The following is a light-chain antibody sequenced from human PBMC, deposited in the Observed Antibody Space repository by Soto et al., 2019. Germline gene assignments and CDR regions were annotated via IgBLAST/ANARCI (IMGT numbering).Light chain of an antibody. CDR3: QQRSDSYT. J-gene: IGKJ2*01. CDR2: ATS. Sequence: IVLTQSPGTLSLSPGERATVSCRASETIGRAYFAWYQHRPGRTPRLVLSATSNRAAGIPDRFGGSGSGADFTLTISGVEPEDFAVYYCQQRSDSYTFGQGTTLEIK. CDR1: ETIGRAY. V-gene: IGKV3D-20*02.